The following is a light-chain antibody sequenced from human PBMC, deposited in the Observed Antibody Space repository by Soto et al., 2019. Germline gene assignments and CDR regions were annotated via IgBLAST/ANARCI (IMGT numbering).Light chain of an antibody. Sequence: DVVMTQTPLSLSVPPGQPASISCKSSQSLLHITGETFLFWYLKKPGQSPQLLIYEVSTRVSGVQDRLSGSGSGTDFTLEISRVETDDVGIYYCMQSTQLPPTFGQGHDWRL. CDR3: MQSTQLPPT. J-gene: IGKJ5*01. CDR1: QSLLHITGETF. V-gene: IGKV2D-29*02. CDR2: EVS.